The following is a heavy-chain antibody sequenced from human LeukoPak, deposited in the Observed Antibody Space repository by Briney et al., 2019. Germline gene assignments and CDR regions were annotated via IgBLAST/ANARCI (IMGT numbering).Heavy chain of an antibody. CDR3: ATSPMTGPYYFDY. CDR2: IIPIFGTA. V-gene: IGHV1-69*13. CDR1: GGTFSGYA. Sequence: SVKVSCKASGGTFSGYAISWVRQAPGQGLEWMGGIIPIFGTANYAQKFQGRVTITADESTSTAYMELSSLRSEDTAVYYCATSPMTGPYYFDYWGQGTLVTVSS. D-gene: IGHD3-9*01. J-gene: IGHJ4*02.